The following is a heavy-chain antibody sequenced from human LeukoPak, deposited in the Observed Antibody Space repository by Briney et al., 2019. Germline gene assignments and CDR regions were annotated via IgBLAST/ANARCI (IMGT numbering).Heavy chain of an antibody. CDR1: GYTFTNYG. V-gene: IGHV1-18*01. CDR3: ARDRPDYDFWRELLELRYMDV. CDR2: ISVYNGNT. Sequence: GASVKVSCKASGYTFTNYGISWVRQAPGQGLEWMGWISVYNGNTNYAQKLQGRVTMTTDTSTSTAYMELRSLRSDDTAVYYCARDRPDYDFWRELLELRYMDVWGKGTTVTVSS. J-gene: IGHJ6*03. D-gene: IGHD3-3*01.